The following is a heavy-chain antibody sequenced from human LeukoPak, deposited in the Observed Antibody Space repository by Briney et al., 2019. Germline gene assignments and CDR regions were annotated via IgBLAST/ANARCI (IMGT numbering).Heavy chain of an antibody. J-gene: IGHJ6*02. V-gene: IGHV3-23*01. D-gene: IGHD3-10*01. CDR3: AKDLGSGSYYYYYGMDV. Sequence: GGSLRLSCAASGFTFSSYAMSWVRQAPGKGLEWVSVISDSGANTYYADSVTGRFTISRDNSKNTLYLQMNSLRAEDTAVYYCAKDLGSGSYYYYYGMDVWGQGTTVTVSS. CDR2: ISDSGANT. CDR1: GFTFSSYA.